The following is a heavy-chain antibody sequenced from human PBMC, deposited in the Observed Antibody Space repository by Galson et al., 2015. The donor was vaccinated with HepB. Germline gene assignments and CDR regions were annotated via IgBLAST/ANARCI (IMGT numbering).Heavy chain of an antibody. Sequence: VKVSCKASGYTFTSYGISWVRQAPGQGLEWMGWISAYNGNTNYAQKLQGRVTMTTDTSTSTAYMELGSLRSDDTAVYYCARNYDYIWGSYRYNWFDPWGQGTLVTVSS. CDR3: ARNYDYIWGSYRYNWFDP. D-gene: IGHD3-16*02. CDR1: GYTFTSYG. J-gene: IGHJ5*02. V-gene: IGHV1-18*01. CDR2: ISAYNGNT.